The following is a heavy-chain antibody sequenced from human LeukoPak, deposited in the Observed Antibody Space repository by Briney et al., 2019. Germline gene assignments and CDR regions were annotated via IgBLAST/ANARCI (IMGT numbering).Heavy chain of an antibody. J-gene: IGHJ4*02. Sequence: GGSLRLSCEASGFTFSNYGMHWVRQAPGKGLECVANIMNDGYNQYYGDSVKGRFTISRDNSKNTVYLQMNSLRIEDTAVYYCAKEGIEGYWGQGTLVTVSS. CDR2: IMNDGYNQ. CDR1: GFTFSNYG. V-gene: IGHV3-30*02. D-gene: IGHD3-22*01. CDR3: AKEGIEGY.